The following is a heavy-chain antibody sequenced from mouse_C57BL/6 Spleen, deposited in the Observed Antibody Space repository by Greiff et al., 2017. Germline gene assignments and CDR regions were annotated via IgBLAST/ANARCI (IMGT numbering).Heavy chain of an antibody. J-gene: IGHJ4*01. V-gene: IGHV1-59*01. CDR3: ARSYSNPYYAMDY. CDR2: IDPSDSYT. CDR1: GYTFTSYW. D-gene: IGHD2-5*01. Sequence: VQLQQSGAELVRPGTSVKLSCKASGYTFTSYWMHWVKQRPGQGLEWIGVIDPSDSYTNYNQKFKGKATLTVDTSSSTAYMQLSSLTSEDSAVYYCARSYSNPYYAMDYWGQGTSVTVSS.